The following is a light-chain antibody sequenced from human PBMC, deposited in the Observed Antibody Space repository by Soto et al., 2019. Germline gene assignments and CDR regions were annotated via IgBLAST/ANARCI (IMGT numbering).Light chain of an antibody. CDR3: SSYTSSSTLGGHV. Sequence: QSALTQPASVSGSPGQSITISCTGTSSDVGGYNYVSWYQQHPGRAPKLMIYDVSNRPSGVSNRFSGSKSGNTASLTISGLQAEDEADYYCSSYTSSSTLGGHVFGTGTRSPS. CDR1: SSDVGGYNY. J-gene: IGLJ1*01. CDR2: DVS. V-gene: IGLV2-14*01.